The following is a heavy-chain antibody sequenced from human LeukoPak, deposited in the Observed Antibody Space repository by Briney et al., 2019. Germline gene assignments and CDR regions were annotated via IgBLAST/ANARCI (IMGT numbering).Heavy chain of an antibody. CDR1: RFTFSIYS. J-gene: IGHJ4*02. V-gene: IGHV3-21*01. CDR2: ISSSSNFI. CDR3: AIVWDLRYLDY. D-gene: IGHD3-16*02. Sequence: PGGSLRLSCAASRFTFSIYSMNWVRQAPGKGLEWVSSISSSSNFIYYADSVKGRFTISRDNAKNSLYLQMNSLRAEDTAVYYCAIVWDLRYLDYWGQGTLVTVSS.